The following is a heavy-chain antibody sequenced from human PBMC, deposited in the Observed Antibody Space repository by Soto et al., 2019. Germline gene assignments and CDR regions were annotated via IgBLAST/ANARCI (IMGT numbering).Heavy chain of an antibody. CDR3: TRGHSSSRPNWFDP. J-gene: IGHJ5*02. Sequence: GGSLRLSCTASGFTLSSYDMHWVRQVTGKGLEWVSAIGTAGDTHYPGSVKGRFTISRENAKNSLYLQMNSLRAGDTAMYYCTRGHSSSRPNWFDPWGQGTLVTVSS. V-gene: IGHV3-13*04. CDR1: GFTLSSYD. D-gene: IGHD6-13*01. CDR2: IGTAGDT.